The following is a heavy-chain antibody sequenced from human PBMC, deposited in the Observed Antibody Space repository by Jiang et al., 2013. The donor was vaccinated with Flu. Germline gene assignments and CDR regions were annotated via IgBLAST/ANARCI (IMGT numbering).Heavy chain of an antibody. V-gene: IGHV4-34*01. D-gene: IGHD5-18*01. CDR2: INHSGST. CDR3: ARVEYSYGYFDY. Sequence: KGLEWIGEINHSGSTNYNPSLKSRVTISVDTSKNQFSLKLSSVTAADTAVYYCARVEYSYGYFDYWGQGTLVTVSS. J-gene: IGHJ4*02.